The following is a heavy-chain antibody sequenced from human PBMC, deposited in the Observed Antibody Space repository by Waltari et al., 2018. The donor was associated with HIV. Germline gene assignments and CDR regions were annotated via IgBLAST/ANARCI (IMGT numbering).Heavy chain of an antibody. V-gene: IGHV2-70*01. D-gene: IGHD7-27*01. CDR1: GWSLSSSLMC. J-gene: IGHJ3*01. Sequence: QVTLRESGPALVKPTQTLTRTCTFSGWSLSSSLMCVSWIRQAPGKALEWLALIDWDDDQYYSTSLKTRLTISRDTSKNQVVHTMTSMDPVDTATYYCARIRTATKSYLGAFDLWGQGTVVTVSS. CDR3: ARIRTATKSYLGAFDL. CDR2: IDWDDDQ.